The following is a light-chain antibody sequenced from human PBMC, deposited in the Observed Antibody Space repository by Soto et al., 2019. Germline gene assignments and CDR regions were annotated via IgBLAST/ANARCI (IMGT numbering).Light chain of an antibody. V-gene: IGKV3-11*01. J-gene: IGKJ4*01. CDR1: QSVSSY. CDR3: QQRSNWPPLT. CDR2: DAS. Sequence: EIVLTQSPATLSLSPGERATLSCRASQSVSSYLAWYQQKPGQAPRLLIYDASNRATGIPARFSGSGSGTDFTLTINSLEPGDFAVYYCQQRSNWPPLTFGGGTKVEIK.